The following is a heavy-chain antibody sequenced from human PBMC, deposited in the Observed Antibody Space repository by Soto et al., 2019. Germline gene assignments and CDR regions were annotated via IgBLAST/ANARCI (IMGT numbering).Heavy chain of an antibody. D-gene: IGHD3-22*01. J-gene: IGHJ4*02. CDR2: IIPIFATA. CDR3: ARAPGNYDRRGDPYYFDY. V-gene: IGHV1-69*01. Sequence: QVQLVQSGAEVKKPGSSVKVSCKASGCTFSSYAISWVRQAPGQGLEWMGGIIPIFATANYAQKFQGRVTITADESTSTAYMELSSLRSDDTAVYYCARAPGNYDRRGDPYYFDYWGQGTLVTVSS. CDR1: GCTFSSYA.